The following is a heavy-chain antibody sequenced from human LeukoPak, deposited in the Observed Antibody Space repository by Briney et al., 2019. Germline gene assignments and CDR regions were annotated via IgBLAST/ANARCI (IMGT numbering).Heavy chain of an antibody. CDR3: AREGTAGTNLNWFDP. Sequence: NPSETLSLTCTVSGGSISSYYWSWIRQPPGKGLEWIGYISYSGSTNFNPSLKSRVTISVDTSKNQFSLKLSSVTAADTAVYYYAREGTAGTNLNWFDPWGQGTLVTVSS. D-gene: IGHD1-1*01. CDR1: GGSISSYY. J-gene: IGHJ5*02. CDR2: ISYSGST. V-gene: IGHV4-59*01.